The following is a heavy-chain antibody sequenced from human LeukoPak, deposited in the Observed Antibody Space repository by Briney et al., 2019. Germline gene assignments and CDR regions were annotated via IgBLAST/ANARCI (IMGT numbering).Heavy chain of an antibody. CDR1: GFTFSSYE. Sequence: PGGSLRLSCAASGFTFSSYEMNWVRQAPGKGLEWVSYIRSSSSTIYYADSVKGRFTISRDNAKNSLYLQMNSLRAEDTAVYYCARDGYSGNDGLWGQGTLVTVSS. D-gene: IGHD5-12*01. CDR3: ARDGYSGNDGL. CDR2: IRSSSSTI. J-gene: IGHJ4*02. V-gene: IGHV3-48*01.